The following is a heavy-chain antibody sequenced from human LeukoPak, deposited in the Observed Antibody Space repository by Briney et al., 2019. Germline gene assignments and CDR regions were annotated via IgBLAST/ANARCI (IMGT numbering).Heavy chain of an antibody. V-gene: IGHV3-21*01. Sequence: GGSLTLSCAASGLTFSRYNMNWVRQAPGKGLEWVSSIGTSSNNIYYTDSVKGRFTISRDNAKNSLYLQVDSLRVEDTAVYFCASGTVGNYALDYWGQGTLVTVPS. D-gene: IGHD1-7*01. CDR1: GLTFSRYN. CDR3: ASGTVGNYALDY. CDR2: IGTSSNNI. J-gene: IGHJ4*02.